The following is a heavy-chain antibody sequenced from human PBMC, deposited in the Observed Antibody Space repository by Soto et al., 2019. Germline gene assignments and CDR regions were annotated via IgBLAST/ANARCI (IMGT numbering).Heavy chain of an antibody. Sequence: LRETLSLTCAVSGGSISSSNWWSWVRQPPGKGLEWIGEIYHSGSTNYNPSLKSRVTISVDKSKNQFSLKLSSVTAADTAVYYCARDLSSALYFAYWGQGTLVTVSS. CDR3: ARDLSSALYFAY. CDR1: GGSISSSNW. J-gene: IGHJ4*02. V-gene: IGHV4-4*02. D-gene: IGHD6-19*01. CDR2: IYHSGST.